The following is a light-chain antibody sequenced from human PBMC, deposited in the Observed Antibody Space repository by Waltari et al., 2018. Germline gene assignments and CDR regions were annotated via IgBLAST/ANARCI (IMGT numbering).Light chain of an antibody. CDR1: SSDVGFYNY. CDR2: DVF. Sequence: QSALTQPASVSGSPGQSITISCTGTSSDVGFYNYFSWYQQHPVKAPKLIIYDVFERPSGVSNRFSGSKSGNTASLTISGLLAEDEADYYCNSYTGSSSWVFGGGTKLTVL. J-gene: IGLJ3*02. V-gene: IGLV2-14*01. CDR3: NSYTGSSSWV.